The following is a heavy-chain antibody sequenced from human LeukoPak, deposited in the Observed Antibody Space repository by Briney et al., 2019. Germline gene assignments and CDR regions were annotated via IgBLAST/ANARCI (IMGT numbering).Heavy chain of an antibody. V-gene: IGHV4-59*08. CDR3: ARHVHSGYDWPILDV. CDR1: GGSVSSYY. CDR2: IYYSGST. Sequence: SETLSLTCTVSGGSVSSYYWSWIRQPPGKGLEWIGYIYYSGSTNYNPSLKSRVTISVDTSKNQFSLKLSSVTAADTAVYYCARHVHSGYDWPILDVWGQGTTVTVSS. D-gene: IGHD5-12*01. J-gene: IGHJ6*02.